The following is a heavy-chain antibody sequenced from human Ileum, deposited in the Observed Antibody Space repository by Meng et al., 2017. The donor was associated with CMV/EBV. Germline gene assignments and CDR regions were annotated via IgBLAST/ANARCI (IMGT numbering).Heavy chain of an antibody. CDR3: ARAYCGGDCYRPPHFDY. CDR1: GFAFSSHW. V-gene: IGHV3-21*01. D-gene: IGHD2-21*01. CDR2: ISSSSSYI. Sequence: GESLKISCAASGFAFSSHWMSWVRQAPGKGLEWVSSISSSSSYIYYADSVKGRFTISRDNAKNSLYLQMNSLRAEDTAVYYCARAYCGGDCYRPPHFDYWGQGTLVTVSS. J-gene: IGHJ4*02.